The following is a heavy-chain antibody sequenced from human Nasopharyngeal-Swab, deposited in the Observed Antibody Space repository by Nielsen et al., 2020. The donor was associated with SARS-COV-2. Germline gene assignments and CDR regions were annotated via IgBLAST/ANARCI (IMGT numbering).Heavy chain of an antibody. CDR3: ARGTKLNYDILTGYYPDAFDI. J-gene: IGHJ3*02. V-gene: IGHV3-13*01. Sequence: GGSLRLSCAASGFTFSSYDMHWVRQATGKGLEWVSAIGTAGDTYYPGSVKGRFTISRENAKNSLYLQMNSLRVGDTAVYYCARGTKLNYDILTGYYPDAFDIWGQGTMVTVSS. D-gene: IGHD3-9*01. CDR2: IGTAGDT. CDR1: GFTFSSYD.